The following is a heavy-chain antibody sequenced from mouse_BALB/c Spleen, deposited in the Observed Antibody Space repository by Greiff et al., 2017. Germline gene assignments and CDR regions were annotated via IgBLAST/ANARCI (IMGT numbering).Heavy chain of an antibody. CDR3: ARLAITTGAMDY. J-gene: IGHJ4*01. CDR1: GFTFSSYT. CDR2: ISNGGGST. D-gene: IGHD2-4*01. V-gene: IGHV5-12-2*01. Sequence: EVKVVESGGGLVQPGGSLKLSCAASGFTFSSYTMSWVRQTPEKRLEWVAYISNGGGSTYYPDTVKGRFTISRDNAKNTLYLQMSSLKSEDTAMYYCARLAITTGAMDYWGQGTSVTVSS.